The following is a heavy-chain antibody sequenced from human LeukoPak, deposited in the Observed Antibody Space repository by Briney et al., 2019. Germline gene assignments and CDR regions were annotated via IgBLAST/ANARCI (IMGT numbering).Heavy chain of an antibody. CDR3: ARATKQQLVPGYYFDY. Sequence: GGSLRLSCAASGFTFSSYSMNWVRQAPGKGLEWVSYISSSSSTIYYADSVKGRFTISRDNAKNSLYLQMNSLRAEDTAVYYCARATKQQLVPGYYFDYWGQGTLVTVPS. CDR2: ISSSSSTI. D-gene: IGHD6-13*01. V-gene: IGHV3-48*01. J-gene: IGHJ4*02. CDR1: GFTFSSYS.